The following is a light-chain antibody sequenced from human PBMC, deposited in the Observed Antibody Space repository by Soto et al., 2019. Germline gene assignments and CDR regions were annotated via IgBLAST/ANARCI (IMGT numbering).Light chain of an antibody. J-gene: IGLJ2*01. V-gene: IGLV1-44*01. CDR3: AAWYDSMNGEVV. CDR2: STN. Sequence: QSVLTQPPSASGTPGQRVTISCSGSSSNIGSNSVNWYQQLPGTAPQLLIYSTNQRPSGVPDRCSGSKSDTSASLAISGLQSEDEADYYCAAWYDSMNGEVVFGGGTKLTVL. CDR1: SSNIGSNS.